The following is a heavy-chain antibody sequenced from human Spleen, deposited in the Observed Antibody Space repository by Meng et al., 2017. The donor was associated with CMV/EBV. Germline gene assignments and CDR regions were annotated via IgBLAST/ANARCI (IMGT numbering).Heavy chain of an antibody. D-gene: IGHD4-11*01. CDR3: ARENSNYPYFDY. CDR1: GGSISSSSSY. CDR2: IYYSGST. J-gene: IGHJ4*02. Sequence: GSLRLSCTVSGGSISSSSSYWGWIRQPPGKGLEWIGSIYYSGSTYYNSSLKSRVTISVDTSKNQFSLKLTSVTAADTAVYYCARENSNYPYFDYWGQGTLVTVSS. V-gene: IGHV4-39*07.